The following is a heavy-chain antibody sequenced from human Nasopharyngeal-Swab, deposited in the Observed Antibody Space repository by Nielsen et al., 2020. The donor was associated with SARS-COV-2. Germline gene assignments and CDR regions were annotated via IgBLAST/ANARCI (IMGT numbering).Heavy chain of an antibody. V-gene: IGHV1-8*01. CDR3: ARGNIGLGHDYGDTEDWFDP. D-gene: IGHD4-17*01. CDR1: GYTFTSYD. Sequence: ASVKVSCKASGYTFTSYDINWVRQATGQGLEWMGWMNPNSGSTGYAQKFQGRVTMTRNTSISTAYMELSSLRSEDTAVYYCARGNIGLGHDYGDTEDWFDPWGQGTLVTVSS. CDR2: MNPNSGST. J-gene: IGHJ5*02.